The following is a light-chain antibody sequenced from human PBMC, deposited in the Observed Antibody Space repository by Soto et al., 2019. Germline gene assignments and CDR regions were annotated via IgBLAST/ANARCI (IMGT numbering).Light chain of an antibody. CDR3: QQYNNWWT. Sequence: EIVMTQSPATLSVSPGDRATLSCRASQSVSSNLAWYQQKPGQAPRLLIYGASTRANGIPARFSGSGSGTEFTLTISSLQSEDFAVYYCQQYNNWWTFGQGTKVEIK. CDR1: QSVSSN. V-gene: IGKV3-15*01. CDR2: GAS. J-gene: IGKJ1*01.